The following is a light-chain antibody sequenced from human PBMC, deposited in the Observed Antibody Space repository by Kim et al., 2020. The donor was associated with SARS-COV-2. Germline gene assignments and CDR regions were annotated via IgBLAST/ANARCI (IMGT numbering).Light chain of an antibody. CDR2: DAS. CDR1: QSVSWS. V-gene: IGKV3-15*01. Sequence: SPGERATLSCRASQSVSWSLAWYQHKPGQAPRLLIYDASTRATDIPARFSGRGSGTEFTLTISSLQSDDSAVYYCQQYKNWPLWTFGQGTKVDIK. J-gene: IGKJ1*01. CDR3: QQYKNWPLWT.